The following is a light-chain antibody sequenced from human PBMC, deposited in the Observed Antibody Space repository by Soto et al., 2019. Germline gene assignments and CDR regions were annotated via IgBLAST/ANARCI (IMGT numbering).Light chain of an antibody. CDR3: QNFGDSPFT. Sequence: PGEGATLSCRASESISSHYIAWYQQKPGQAPRLLIFGASTRATGIPDRFSGSWSGTDFTLTISRLEPEDFAVYYCQNFGDSPFTFGPGTKVDIK. CDR1: ESISSHY. V-gene: IGKV3-20*01. J-gene: IGKJ3*01. CDR2: GAS.